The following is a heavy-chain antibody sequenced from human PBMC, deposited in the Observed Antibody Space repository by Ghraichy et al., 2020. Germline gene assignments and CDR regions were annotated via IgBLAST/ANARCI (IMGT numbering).Heavy chain of an antibody. D-gene: IGHD3-3*01. CDR2: ISASGVST. V-gene: IGHV3-23*01. CDR1: GFTFSTYA. J-gene: IGHJ5*02. Sequence: GGSLRLSCAASGFTFSTYAMGWVRQAPGKGLEWVSGISASGVSTYYEDSVKGRFTISRDNSKNTLHLQMNSLRAEDTAVYYCAKDLRDLKVFGVVTARTNWFDPWGQGTLVAVSS. CDR3: AKDLRDLKVFGVVTARTNWFDP.